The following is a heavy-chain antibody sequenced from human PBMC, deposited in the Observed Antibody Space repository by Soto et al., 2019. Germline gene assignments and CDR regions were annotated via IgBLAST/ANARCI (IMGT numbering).Heavy chain of an antibody. Sequence: SETLSLTCAVSGGSISSGGYSWSWIRQPPGKGLELIGYIYHSGSTYYNPSLKSRVTISVDRSKNQFSLKLSSVTAADTAVYYCARAVKPHYDFWSAEEGWYFDYWGQGTLVTSPQ. CDR3: ARAVKPHYDFWSAEEGWYFDY. J-gene: IGHJ4*02. D-gene: IGHD3-3*01. CDR2: IYHSGST. CDR1: GGSISSGGYS. V-gene: IGHV4-30-2*01.